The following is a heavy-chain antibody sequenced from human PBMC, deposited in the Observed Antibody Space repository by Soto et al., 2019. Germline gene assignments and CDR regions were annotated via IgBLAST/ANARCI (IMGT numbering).Heavy chain of an antibody. CDR1: GFTLSSYA. CDR2: ISGSGNRT. D-gene: IGHD1-26*01. Sequence: VQLVESGGGVVKAGESLRLSCAASGFTLSSYAMSWVRQAPGKGLEWVSAISGSGNRTFHADSVKGRFTISRDNAKNALYLQMNSLRVEDTAVYYCAKEVTSGSYSHYYYGLDVWGQGTMVTVSS. J-gene: IGHJ6*02. V-gene: IGHV3-23*04. CDR3: AKEVTSGSYSHYYYGLDV.